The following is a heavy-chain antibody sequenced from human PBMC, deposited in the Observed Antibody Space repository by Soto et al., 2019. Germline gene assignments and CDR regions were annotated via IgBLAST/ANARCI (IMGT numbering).Heavy chain of an antibody. CDR2: ISVDGRDT. V-gene: IGHV3-74*03. CDR1: GFSLSDYW. D-gene: IGHD3-16*01. J-gene: IGHJ4*01. CDR3: VRAPEKGPFDF. Sequence: GGSLRLSCAASGFSLSDYWMHWVRQVPGKGLLWVSRISVDGRDTTYADSVKGRFTISRDNAKNTLYLQMDSLRAEDTAVYYYVRAPEKGPFDFGGHGSLVTVSS.